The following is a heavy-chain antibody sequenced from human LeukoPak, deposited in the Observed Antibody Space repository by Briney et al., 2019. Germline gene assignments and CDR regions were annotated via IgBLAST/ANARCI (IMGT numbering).Heavy chain of an antibody. CDR3: ARSITTSASY. CDR2: IKQDGSEK. D-gene: IGHD1-14*01. J-gene: IGHJ4*02. V-gene: IGHV3-7*05. CDR1: GFTFSNYW. Sequence: GGSLRLSCAASGFTFSNYWMNWVRQAPGKGLEWVANIKQDGSEKYYVDSVKGRFTNSRDDAKNSLDLQMNSLRAEDTAFYYCARSITTSASYWGQGTLVTVSS.